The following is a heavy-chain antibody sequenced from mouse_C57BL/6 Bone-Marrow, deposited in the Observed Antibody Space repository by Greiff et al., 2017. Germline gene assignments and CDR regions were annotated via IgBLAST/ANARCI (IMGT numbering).Heavy chain of an antibody. J-gene: IGHJ2*01. CDR1: GFTFSSYT. CDR3: ARHVYGYYIDY. D-gene: IGHD1-1*01. Sequence: EVQLVESGGGLVKPGGSLKLSCAASGFTFSSYTMSWVRQTPEKRLEWVATISGGGGNTYYPDSVKGRFTISRDNAKNTLYLQMSRLRSEDTALYYCARHVYGYYIDYWGQGTTLTVSS. V-gene: IGHV5-9*01. CDR2: ISGGGGNT.